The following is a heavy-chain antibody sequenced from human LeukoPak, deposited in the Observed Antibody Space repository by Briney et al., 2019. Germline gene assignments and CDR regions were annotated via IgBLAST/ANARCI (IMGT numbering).Heavy chain of an antibody. J-gene: IGHJ4*02. D-gene: IGHD3-16*02. CDR1: GFTFSSYA. CDR2: ISDTGGGT. V-gene: IGHV3-23*01. CDR3: ATYRRVLDF. Sequence: GGSLRLSCAASGFTFSSYAMSWVRQAPGKGLEWVSTISDTGGGTYYADSVKGRFTIPRDNSQNTLSLQMDSLRAEDTALYYCATYRRVLDFWGQGTLVTVSS.